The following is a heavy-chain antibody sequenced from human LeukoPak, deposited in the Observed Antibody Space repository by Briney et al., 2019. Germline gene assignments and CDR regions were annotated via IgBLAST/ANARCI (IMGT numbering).Heavy chain of an antibody. CDR1: GGSISSGSYY. V-gene: IGHV4-61*02. D-gene: IGHD3-10*01. CDR2: IYTSGST. Sequence: SETLSLTCNVSGGSISSGSYYWSWIRQPAGKGLEWIGRIYTSGSTNYNPSLKSRVTISVDTSKNQFSLKLSSVTAADTAVYYCARNMVRGVVTSLDAFDIWGQGTMVTVSS. CDR3: ARNMVRGVVTSLDAFDI. J-gene: IGHJ3*02.